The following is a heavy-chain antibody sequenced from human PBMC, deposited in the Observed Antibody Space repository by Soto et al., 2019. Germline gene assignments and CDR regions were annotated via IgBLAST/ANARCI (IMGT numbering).Heavy chain of an antibody. Sequence: QVQLVQSGAEVKKPGSSVNVSCKTSGGTFGNSAVTWVRQAPGQGLEWLGGIVPMFGTANYAQKFQGRVKITADESTXTXYXEIXSLNTDDTAVYYCARDGDPQSAFWSGPLGGGRFDPWGQGTLVTVSS. CDR3: ARDGDPQSAFWSGPLGGGRFDP. D-gene: IGHD3-3*01. J-gene: IGHJ5*02. CDR2: IVPMFGTA. CDR1: GGTFGNSA. V-gene: IGHV1-69*12.